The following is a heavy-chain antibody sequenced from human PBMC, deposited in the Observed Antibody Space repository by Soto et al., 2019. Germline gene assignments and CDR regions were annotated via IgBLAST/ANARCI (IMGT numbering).Heavy chain of an antibody. V-gene: IGHV3-66*01. CDR3: EREKNLEGFDP. CDR1: GFTVSSNY. J-gene: IGHJ5*02. CDR2: IYSGGST. Sequence: GGSLRLSCAASGFTVSSNYMSSVRQAPGKGLEWVSVIYSGGSTYYADSVKGRFTISRDNSKNTLYLQMNSLRAEDTAVYYCEREKNLEGFDPWGQGTLVTVSS.